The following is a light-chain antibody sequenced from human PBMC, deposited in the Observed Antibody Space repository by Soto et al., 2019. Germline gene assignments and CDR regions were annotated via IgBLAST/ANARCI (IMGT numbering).Light chain of an antibody. Sequence: EVVLTQSPCTLSWSPGERATLSCGASQIFSSTSLAWYQQKPGQAPRLLIYGASNRATGIPDRFSGSGSGTDFTLTISSLQPDDFATYYCQQYSSYWTFGQGTKVDIK. CDR1: QIFSSTS. V-gene: IGKV3-20*01. CDR3: QQYSSYWT. J-gene: IGKJ1*01. CDR2: GAS.